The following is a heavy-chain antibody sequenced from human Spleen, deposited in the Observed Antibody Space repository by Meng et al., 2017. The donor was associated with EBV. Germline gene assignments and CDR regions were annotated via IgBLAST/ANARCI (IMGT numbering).Heavy chain of an antibody. V-gene: IGHV1-69*01. CDR2: IVPIFGRA. CDR3: ARHRGTFGTPFDY. CDR1: GGTFNNYA. J-gene: IGHJ4*02. Sequence: QVQLVQSGAEVRKXXXXXKXXCKSSGGTFNNYAFSWVRQAPGQGFEWMGGIVPIFGRAKYPQKFQGGIAITADESTTTAFLELSSLRSEDTAIYYCARHRGTFGTPFDYWGQGTLVTVSS. D-gene: IGHD1-14*01.